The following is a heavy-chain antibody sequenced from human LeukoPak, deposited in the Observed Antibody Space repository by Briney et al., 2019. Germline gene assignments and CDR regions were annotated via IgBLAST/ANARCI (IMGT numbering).Heavy chain of an antibody. CDR1: GFSVVSDS. J-gene: IGHJ4*02. Sequence: PGGSLRLSCEASGFSVVSDSMSWVRQAPGKGLEWVSVIYSGGPTYYTDSAKGRFTISRDNSENTLSLQMKSLRAEDTAIYYCARSYYYESSGYVRRNNFYFDYWGQGTLVTVSS. V-gene: IGHV3-66*01. CDR2: IYSGGPT. D-gene: IGHD3-22*01. CDR3: ARSYYYESSGYVRRNNFYFDY.